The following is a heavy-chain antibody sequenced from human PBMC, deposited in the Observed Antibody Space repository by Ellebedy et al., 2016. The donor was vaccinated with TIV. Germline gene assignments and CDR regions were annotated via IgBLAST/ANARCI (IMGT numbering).Heavy chain of an antibody. J-gene: IGHJ4*02. V-gene: IGHV1-69*05. Sequence: SVKVSCXVSGGTFRSYAISWVRQAPGQGLEWMGGIIPMFGTANSAQKFQGRVTMTTSASRTTAYMELRSLRSDDTAVYYCARENSNDWFWDYWGQGTLVTVSS. D-gene: IGHD3-9*01. CDR1: GGTFRSYA. CDR2: IIPMFGTA. CDR3: ARENSNDWFWDY.